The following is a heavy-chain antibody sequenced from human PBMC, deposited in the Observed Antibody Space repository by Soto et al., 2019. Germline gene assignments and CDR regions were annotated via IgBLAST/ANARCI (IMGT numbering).Heavy chain of an antibody. V-gene: IGHV3-33*01. CDR3: ARAGIAVAGYYYYYGMDV. J-gene: IGHJ6*02. CDR1: GFTFGSYG. CDR2: IWYDGSNK. Sequence: VGSLRLSCAASGFTFGSYGMHWVRQAPGKGLEWVAVIWYDGSNKYYADSVKGRFTISRDNSKNTLYLQMNSLRAEDAAVYYCARAGIAVAGYYYYYGMDVWGQGTTVTVSS. D-gene: IGHD6-19*01.